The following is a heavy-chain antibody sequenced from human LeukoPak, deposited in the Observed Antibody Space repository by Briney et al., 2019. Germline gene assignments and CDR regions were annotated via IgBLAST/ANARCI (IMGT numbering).Heavy chain of an antibody. CDR2: IYYSGST. Sequence: SETLSLTCTVSGGSISSYYWSWIRQPPGKGLEWIGYIYYSGSTNYNPSLKSRVTISVDTSKNQFSLKPSSVTAADTAVYYCAGVSGGGGGEFDYWGQGTLVTVSS. D-gene: IGHD3-10*01. CDR3: AGVSGGGGGEFDY. CDR1: GGSISSYY. J-gene: IGHJ4*02. V-gene: IGHV4-59*01.